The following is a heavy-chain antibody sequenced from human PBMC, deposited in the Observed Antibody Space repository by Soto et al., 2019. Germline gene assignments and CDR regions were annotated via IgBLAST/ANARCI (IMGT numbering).Heavy chain of an antibody. CDR3: ARESTDTAMVHNLYYYYYYGMDV. CDR2: INPNSGGT. CDR1: GYTFTGYY. D-gene: IGHD5-18*01. V-gene: IGHV1-2*02. J-gene: IGHJ6*02. Sequence: GASVKVSCKASGYTFTGYYMHWVRQAPGQGLEWMGWINPNSGGTNYAQKFQGRVTMTRDTSISTAYMELSRLRSDDTAVYYCARESTDTAMVHNLYYYYYYGMDVWGQGTTVTVSS.